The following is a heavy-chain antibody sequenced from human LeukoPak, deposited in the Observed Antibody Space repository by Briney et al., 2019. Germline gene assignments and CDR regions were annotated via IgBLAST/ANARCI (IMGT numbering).Heavy chain of an antibody. V-gene: IGHV3-23*01. CDR3: AKERPLGYCSSTSCYTRAGYYFDY. J-gene: IGHJ4*02. D-gene: IGHD2-2*02. CDR1: GFTFSSYA. CDR2: ISGSGGST. Sequence: GGSLRLSCAASGFTFSSYAMSWVRQAPGKGLEWVSAISGSGGSTYYADSVKGRFTISRDNSKNTLYLQMNSLRAEDTAVYYCAKERPLGYCSSTSCYTRAGYYFDYWGQGTLVTVSS.